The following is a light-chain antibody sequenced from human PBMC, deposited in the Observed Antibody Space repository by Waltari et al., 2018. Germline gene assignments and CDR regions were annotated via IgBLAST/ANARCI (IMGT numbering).Light chain of an antibody. CDR2: QDN. J-gene: IGLJ3*02. CDR1: KLGDRY. CDR3: QAWDSRSWV. V-gene: IGLV3-1*01. Sequence: SFELTQPPSVSVSPGQTASITCSGDKLGDRYTSWYPQRSGRSPVLFLYQDNKRPSGIPGRFSGSNSGDTATLTISGTQASDEADYYCQAWDSRSWVFGTGTTLTVL.